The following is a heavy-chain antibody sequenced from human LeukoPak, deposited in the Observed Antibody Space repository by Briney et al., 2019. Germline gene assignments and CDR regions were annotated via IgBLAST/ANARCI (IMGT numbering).Heavy chain of an antibody. V-gene: IGHV4-34*01. Sequence: SETLSLTCAVYGGSFSGYYWSWIRQPPGKGLEWIGEINHSGSTNYNPSLKSRVTISVDTSKNQFSLKLSFVTAADTAVYYCARLDLAAAGPFDYWGQGTLVTVSS. CDR3: ARLDLAAAGPFDY. CDR2: INHSGST. CDR1: GGSFSGYY. D-gene: IGHD6-13*01. J-gene: IGHJ4*02.